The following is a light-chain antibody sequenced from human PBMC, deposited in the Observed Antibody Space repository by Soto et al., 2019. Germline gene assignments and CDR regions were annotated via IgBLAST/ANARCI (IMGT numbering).Light chain of an antibody. V-gene: IGKV3-20*01. Sequence: EIVLTQSPGTLSLSPGERATLSCRASQRVSSTYLAWYQLKPGQAPRLLMYGASSRATGTPDRFSGSESGTDFTLTISRLEPEDFAVFYCHRYDSSPHTFGQGTKVEIK. CDR1: QRVSSTY. CDR2: GAS. CDR3: HRYDSSPHT. J-gene: IGKJ1*01.